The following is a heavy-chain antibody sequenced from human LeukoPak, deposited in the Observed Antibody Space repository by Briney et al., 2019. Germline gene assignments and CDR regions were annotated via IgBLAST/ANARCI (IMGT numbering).Heavy chain of an antibody. D-gene: IGHD3-10*01. J-gene: IGHJ4*02. CDR1: GGSISSYY. Sequence: SETLSLTCTVPGGSISSYYWSWIRQPAGKGLEWIGRIYTSGSTNYNPSLKSRVTMSVDTSKNQFSLKLSSVTAADTAVYYCARDGLWFGELQFDYWGQGTLVTVSS. CDR2: IYTSGST. V-gene: IGHV4-4*07. CDR3: ARDGLWFGELQFDY.